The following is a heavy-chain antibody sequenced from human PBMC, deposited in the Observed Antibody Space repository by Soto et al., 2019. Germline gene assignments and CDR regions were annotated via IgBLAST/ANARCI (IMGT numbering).Heavy chain of an antibody. J-gene: IGHJ4*02. CDR1: GFTFSSYG. CDR2: ISYDGSNK. CDR3: ANMGSGYDYYFDY. D-gene: IGHD5-12*01. V-gene: IGHV3-30*18. Sequence: GGSLRLSCAASGFTFSSYGMHWVRQAPGKGLEWVAVISYDGSNKYYADSVKGRFAISRDNSKNTLYLQMNSLRAEDTAVYYCANMGSGYDYYFDYWGQGTLVTVS.